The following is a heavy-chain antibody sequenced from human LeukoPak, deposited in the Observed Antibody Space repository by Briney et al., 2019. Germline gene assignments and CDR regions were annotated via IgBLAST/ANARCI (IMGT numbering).Heavy chain of an antibody. CDR1: GGSFSGYY. CDR3: ARGRIVVVPAAIRWFDP. J-gene: IGHJ5*02. Sequence: PSETLSLTCAVYGGSFSGYYWSWIRQPPGKGLEWIREINHSGRTTSHPFRKSRVPFPVDTSKNQFHLKLSSVTAADTAVYYCARGRIVVVPAAIRWFDPWGQGTLVNVPS. CDR2: INHSGRT. V-gene: IGHV4-34*01. D-gene: IGHD2-2*01.